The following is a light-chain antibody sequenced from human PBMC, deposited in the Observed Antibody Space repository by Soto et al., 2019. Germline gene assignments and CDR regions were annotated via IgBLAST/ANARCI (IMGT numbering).Light chain of an antibody. J-gene: IGKJ4*01. CDR1: EHINNY. Sequence: DIQMTQSPPSLSASVGDRVTITCQASEHINNYLNWYQQIPGKAPKLLIYDASNLAAGAPSRFSGSGSGTAFTFAISGLQPDDVATYYCQQYDSLNLNFGRGTKVDIK. V-gene: IGKV1-33*01. CDR2: DAS. CDR3: QQYDSLNLN.